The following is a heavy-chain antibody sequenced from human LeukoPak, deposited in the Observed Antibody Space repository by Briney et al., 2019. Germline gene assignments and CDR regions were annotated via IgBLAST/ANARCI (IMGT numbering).Heavy chain of an antibody. V-gene: IGHV1-2*02. Sequence: ASVKLPCKTSGYTFTGCYLHGVRQPPGQGREWMGWIRPNSGGTKNAQKFQGRVTMTRDTSTSTAYMELSRLTSDDTAVYYCATYSNSTLQYYYGLDVWGQGTTVTVSS. CDR2: IRPNSGGT. CDR1: GYTFTGCY. CDR3: ATYSNSTLQYYYGLDV. J-gene: IGHJ6*02. D-gene: IGHD6-6*01.